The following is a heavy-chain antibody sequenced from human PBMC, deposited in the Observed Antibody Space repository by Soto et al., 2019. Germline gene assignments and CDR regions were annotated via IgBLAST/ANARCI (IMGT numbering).Heavy chain of an antibody. Sequence: WGSLRLSCAASGFTFSTYGMHWVRQAPGKGLEWVAVIWYDGKNKYYADSVKGRFTISRDDSKNTLYLQMNSLRAEDTAVYYCTRDPGTYDFDYWGQGTLVTVSS. CDR2: IWYDGKNK. V-gene: IGHV3-33*01. D-gene: IGHD3-3*01. CDR3: TRDPGTYDFDY. J-gene: IGHJ4*02. CDR1: GFTFSTYG.